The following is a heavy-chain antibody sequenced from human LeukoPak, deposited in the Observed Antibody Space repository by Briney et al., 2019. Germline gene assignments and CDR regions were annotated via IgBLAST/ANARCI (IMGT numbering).Heavy chain of an antibody. CDR3: ARRVSAQQTYYYYMDV. CDR1: GYSFTSYW. D-gene: IGHD6-13*01. Sequence: GESLKISCKGSGYSFTSYWIGWVRQMPGKGLEWMGIIYPGDSDTRYSPSFQGQVTISADKSISTAYLQWSSLKASDTAMYYCARRVSAQQTYYYYMDVWGKGTTVTVSS. V-gene: IGHV5-51*01. J-gene: IGHJ6*03. CDR2: IYPGDSDT.